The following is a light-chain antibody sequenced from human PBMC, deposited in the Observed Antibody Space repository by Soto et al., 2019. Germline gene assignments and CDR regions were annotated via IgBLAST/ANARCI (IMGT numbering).Light chain of an antibody. CDR3: QQFSHYPYT. CDR1: YDISSS. CDR2: ASS. V-gene: IGKV1-9*01. Sequence: DIQLTQSPSFLSASVEDRVTISCRASYDISSSLAWYQQEPGKPPKLLIYASSTLQTGVPSRFTGSGSGRKFTLTISGLQFGDFATYFCQQFSHYPYTFGQGTKLEI. J-gene: IGKJ2*01.